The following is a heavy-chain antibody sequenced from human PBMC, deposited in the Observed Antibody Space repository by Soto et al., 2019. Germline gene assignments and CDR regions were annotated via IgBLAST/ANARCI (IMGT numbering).Heavy chain of an antibody. CDR2: IYYSGST. Sequence: QVHLQESGPGLVKPSETLSLTCTVSGGSMNDYYWSWIRQPPGKGLEWIGYIYYSGSTYYSPSLKSRVTISVDTSKNQFILRLSSVTAADTAVYSCARRGGEYYFDSWGQGTLVTVSS. CDR1: GGSMNDYY. J-gene: IGHJ4*02. CDR3: ARRGGEYYFDS. V-gene: IGHV4-59*08.